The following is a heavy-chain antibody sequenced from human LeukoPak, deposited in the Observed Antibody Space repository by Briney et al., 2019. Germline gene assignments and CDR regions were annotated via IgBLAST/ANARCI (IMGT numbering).Heavy chain of an antibody. CDR2: TYYRSDWYN. Sequence: SQTLSLTCVISGDSVSSNNAAWNWIRQSPSRGLEWLGRTYYRSDWYNDYAESVKSRITIKADTSKNQFSLQMNSLTPEDTAVYYCGADLTMVRGVPRWFDPWGQGTLVTVSS. CDR3: GADLTMVRGVPRWFDP. J-gene: IGHJ5*02. D-gene: IGHD3-10*01. CDR1: GDSVSSNNAA. V-gene: IGHV6-1*01.